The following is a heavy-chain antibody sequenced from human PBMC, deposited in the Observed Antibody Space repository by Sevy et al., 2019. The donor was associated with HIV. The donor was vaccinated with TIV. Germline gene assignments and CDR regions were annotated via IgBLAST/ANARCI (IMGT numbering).Heavy chain of an antibody. Sequence: GGSLRLSCTASGFSFSNYVMAWVRQAPGKGLEWVSSVSPTSLSTYYAESVKGRFTISRDNSKNTLYLQMNSLRAEDTAMYYCAKRHSSMIPGNGDLDYWGRGTLVTVSS. CDR3: AKRHSSMIPGNGDLDY. V-gene: IGHV3-23*01. J-gene: IGHJ4*01. CDR1: GFSFSNYV. CDR2: VSPTSLST. D-gene: IGHD3-16*01.